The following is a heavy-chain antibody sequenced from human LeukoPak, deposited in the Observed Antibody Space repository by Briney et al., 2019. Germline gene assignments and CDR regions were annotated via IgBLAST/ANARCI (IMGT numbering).Heavy chain of an antibody. CDR3: ARAGVTANFDY. Sequence: ASVKVSCKASGGTFSSYAISWVRQAPGQGLEWMGWINPNSGGTNYAQKFQGWVTMTRDTSISTAYMELSRLRSDDTAVYYCARAGVTANFDYWGQGTLVTVSS. CDR2: INPNSGGT. J-gene: IGHJ4*02. CDR1: GGTFSSYA. D-gene: IGHD2-21*02. V-gene: IGHV1-2*04.